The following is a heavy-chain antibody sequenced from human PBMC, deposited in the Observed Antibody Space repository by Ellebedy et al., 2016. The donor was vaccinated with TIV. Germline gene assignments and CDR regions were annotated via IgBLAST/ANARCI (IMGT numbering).Heavy chain of an antibody. J-gene: IGHJ4*02. D-gene: IGHD3-22*01. Sequence: GESLKISCAASGFTFSSYSMNWVRQAPGKGLEWVSYISSSSSTIYYADSVKGRFTISRDNAKNSLYLQMNSLRDEDTAVYYCARDSPVKDYDWPGESVYWGQGTLVTVSS. CDR3: ARDSPVKDYDWPGESVY. V-gene: IGHV3-48*02. CDR1: GFTFSSYS. CDR2: ISSSSSTI.